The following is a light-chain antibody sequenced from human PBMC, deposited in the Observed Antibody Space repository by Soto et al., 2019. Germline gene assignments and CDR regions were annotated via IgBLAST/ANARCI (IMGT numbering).Light chain of an antibody. V-gene: IGKV3-20*01. CDR2: GAS. CDR3: QQYGKT. J-gene: IGKJ1*01. CDR1: QSLSSSC. Sequence: EIVLTQSPGTLSLSPGERATLSCRASQSLSSSCLAWYQQKPGQAPRLLIYGASTRATGVSARFSGSGSGTDFTLTISRLEPEDFAVYYCQQYGKTFGQGTKVDIK.